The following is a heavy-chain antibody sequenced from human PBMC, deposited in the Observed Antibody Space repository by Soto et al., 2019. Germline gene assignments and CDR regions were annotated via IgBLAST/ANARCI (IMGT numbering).Heavy chain of an antibody. J-gene: IGHJ4*02. D-gene: IGHD3-22*01. CDR3: ARARYYDRSGYFGGFDY. CDR1: GGSISSGGYY. Sequence: QVQLQESGPGLVKPSQTLSLTCTVSGGSISSGGYYWNWIRQHPGKGLEWIGYSYYSGSTSYNPSLKSRVTISADTSKNQFSLKLSPVTAADTAVYYCARARYYDRSGYFGGFDYWGQGILVTVSS. V-gene: IGHV4-31*03. CDR2: SYYSGST.